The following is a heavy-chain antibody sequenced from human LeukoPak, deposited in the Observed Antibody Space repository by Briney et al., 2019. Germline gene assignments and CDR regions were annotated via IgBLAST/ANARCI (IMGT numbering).Heavy chain of an antibody. D-gene: IGHD6-19*01. J-gene: IGHJ4*02. CDR2: IYGSESI. CDR1: GASISIYY. CDR3: ARVNSGWYGRLDY. V-gene: IGHV4-4*07. Sequence: SETLSLTCTVSGASISIYYWSWIPQPPGKGLEWIGCIYGSESINYNPSLKSRVTMSVDTSKNQFSLKLSSVTAADTAVYYCARVNSGWYGRLDYWGPGTLVTVSS.